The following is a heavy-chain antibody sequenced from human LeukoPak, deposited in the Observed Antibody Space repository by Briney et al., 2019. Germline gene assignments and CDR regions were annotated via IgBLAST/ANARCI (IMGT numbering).Heavy chain of an antibody. CDR3: ARDKRIAVAGMKYYFDY. J-gene: IGHJ4*02. D-gene: IGHD6-19*01. Sequence: SVKVSCKASGGTFSSYAISWVRQAPGQGLEWMGGIIPIFGTANYAQKFQGRVTITVDESTSTAYMELSSLRSEDTAVYYCARDKRIAVAGMKYYFDYWGQGTLVTVSS. CDR1: GGTFSSYA. V-gene: IGHV1-69*01. CDR2: IIPIFGTA.